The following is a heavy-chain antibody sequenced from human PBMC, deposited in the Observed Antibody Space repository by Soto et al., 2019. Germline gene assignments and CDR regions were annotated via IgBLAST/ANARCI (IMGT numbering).Heavy chain of an antibody. J-gene: IGHJ4*02. V-gene: IGHV4-39*01. D-gene: IGHD3-10*01. CDR1: GGSISSSSYY. CDR2: IYYSGST. Sequence: SETLSLTCTVSGGSISSSSYYWGWIRQPPGKGLEWIGSIYYSGSTYYNPSLRSRVTISVDTSKNQFSLKLSSVTAADTAVYYCARQVLTLWLGYFDYWGQGTLVTSPQ. CDR3: ARQVLTLWLGYFDY.